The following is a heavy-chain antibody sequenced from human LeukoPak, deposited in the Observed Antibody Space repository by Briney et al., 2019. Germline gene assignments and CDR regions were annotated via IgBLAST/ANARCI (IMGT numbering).Heavy chain of an antibody. D-gene: IGHD6-19*01. CDR2: IKQDGSEK. CDR1: GFTFSRYW. CDR3: ARGAAVAGHGDDLAFDY. J-gene: IGHJ4*02. Sequence: GGSLRLSCAASGFTFSRYWMSWVRQAPGKGLEWVANIKQDGSEKYYVDSVKGRFTISRDNAKNSLYLQMNSLRAEDTAVYYCARGAAVAGHGDDLAFDYWGQGTLVTVSS. V-gene: IGHV3-7*01.